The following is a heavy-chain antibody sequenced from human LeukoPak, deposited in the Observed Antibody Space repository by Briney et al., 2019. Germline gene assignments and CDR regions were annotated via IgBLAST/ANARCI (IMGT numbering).Heavy chain of an antibody. D-gene: IGHD6-13*01. Sequence: SETLSLTCTVSGGSISSSSYYWGWIRQPPGKGLEWIGYIYYSGSTYYNPSLKSRVTISVDTSKNQFSLKLSSVTAADTAVYYCARGGAIAAAGFDYWGQGTLVTVSS. CDR3: ARGGAIAAAGFDY. V-gene: IGHV4-30-4*08. CDR2: IYYSGST. J-gene: IGHJ4*02. CDR1: GGSISSSSYY.